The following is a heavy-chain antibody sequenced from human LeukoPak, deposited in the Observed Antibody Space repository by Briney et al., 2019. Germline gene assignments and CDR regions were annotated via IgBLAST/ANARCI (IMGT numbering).Heavy chain of an antibody. CDR3: AGDFPGIAMAGTFDY. CDR2: ISAYNGDT. J-gene: IGHJ4*02. Sequence: ASVKVSCKASGYTFTSYGISWVRQAPGQGLEWMGWISAYNGDTNYAQNLQGRVTMTTDTSTNTAYMELRSLRSDDTAVYYCAGDFPGIAMAGTFDYWGQGTLVTVSS. CDR1: GYTFTSYG. V-gene: IGHV1-18*01. D-gene: IGHD6-19*01.